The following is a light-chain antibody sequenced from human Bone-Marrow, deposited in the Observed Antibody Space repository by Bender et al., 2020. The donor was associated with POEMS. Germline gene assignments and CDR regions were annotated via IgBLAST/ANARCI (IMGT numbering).Light chain of an antibody. CDR1: YNDVGGYDY. V-gene: IGLV2-8*01. CDR3: SSWDDSLSGWV. CDR2: EGS. J-gene: IGLJ3*02. Sequence: QSALTQPPSASGSRGESVTISCTGSYNDVGGYDYVSWYQQHPGKAPKLMIFEGSKRPSGVPARFSGSKSGTSASLAISDIQSEDEGDYYCSSWDDSLSGWVFGGGTKLTVL.